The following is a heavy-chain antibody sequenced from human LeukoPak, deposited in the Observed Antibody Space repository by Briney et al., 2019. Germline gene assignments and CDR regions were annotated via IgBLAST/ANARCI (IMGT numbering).Heavy chain of an antibody. Sequence: ASVKVSCKASGGTFSSYAISWVRQAPGQGLEWMGRSIPIFGTANYAQKFQGRVTITTDESTSTAYMELSSLRSEDTAVYYCARDIMRITMIVVVTGPFDYRGQLTLVTVSS. J-gene: IGHJ4*02. D-gene: IGHD3-22*01. CDR1: GGTFSSYA. CDR3: ARDIMRITMIVVVTGPFDY. V-gene: IGHV1-69*05. CDR2: SIPIFGTA.